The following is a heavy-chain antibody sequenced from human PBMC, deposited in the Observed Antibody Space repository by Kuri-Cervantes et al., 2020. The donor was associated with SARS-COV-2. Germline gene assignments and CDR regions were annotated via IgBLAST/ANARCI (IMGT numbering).Heavy chain of an antibody. CDR2: ISGSGGST. D-gene: IGHD3-10*01. CDR1: GFTFSSYA. CDR3: ARDQGGYYGSGSFDY. Sequence: GGSLRLSCAAPGFTFSSYAMSWVRQAPGKGLEWVSAISGSGGSTYYADSVKGRFTISRDNSKNTLYLQMYSLRAEDTAVYYCARDQGGYYGSGSFDYWGQGTLVTVSS. V-gene: IGHV3-23*01. J-gene: IGHJ4*02.